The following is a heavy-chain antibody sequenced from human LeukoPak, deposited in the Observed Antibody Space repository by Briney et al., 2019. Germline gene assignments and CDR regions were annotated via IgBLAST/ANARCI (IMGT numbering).Heavy chain of an antibody. V-gene: IGHV1-8*01. CDR1: GYTFTSYD. D-gene: IGHD3-3*01. CDR2: MNPNSGNT. J-gene: IGHJ6*02. CDR3: ARGLIWDYDFWSGYYRLDYYYGMDV. Sequence: ASVKVSCKASGYTFTSYDINWVRQATGQGLEWMGWMNPNSGNTGYAQKFQGRVTMTRNTSISTAYMELSSLRSEDTAVYYCARGLIWDYDFWSGYYRLDYYYGMDVCGQGTTVTVSS.